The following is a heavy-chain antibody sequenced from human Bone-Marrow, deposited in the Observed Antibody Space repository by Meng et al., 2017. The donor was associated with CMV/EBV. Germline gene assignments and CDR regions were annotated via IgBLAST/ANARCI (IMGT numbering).Heavy chain of an antibody. Sequence: ASVKVSCKASGYTFTDYYMHWVRQAPGQGLEWMGWINPNSGGTNYAQKFRGRVTMTRHTSISTAYMELSRLRSDDTAVYYCARDPVVPAALDYWGQGTLVTVSS. CDR3: ARDPVVPAALDY. CDR2: INPNSGGT. CDR1: GYTFTDYY. J-gene: IGHJ4*02. D-gene: IGHD2-2*01. V-gene: IGHV1-2*02.